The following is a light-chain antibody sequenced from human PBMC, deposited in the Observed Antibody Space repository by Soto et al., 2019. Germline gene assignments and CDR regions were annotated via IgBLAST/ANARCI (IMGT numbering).Light chain of an antibody. CDR2: DAS. CDR3: LQRSAWPLT. J-gene: IGKJ4*01. Sequence: EIVLTQSPATLSLSPGQRATLSCRASQSVSSYLAWYQQQPGQAPRLLIYDASNRATGIPARFSGRGSATAFTLTISSLEPEDFAVYYRLQRSAWPLTVGGGTKVEIK. CDR1: QSVSSY. V-gene: IGKV3-11*01.